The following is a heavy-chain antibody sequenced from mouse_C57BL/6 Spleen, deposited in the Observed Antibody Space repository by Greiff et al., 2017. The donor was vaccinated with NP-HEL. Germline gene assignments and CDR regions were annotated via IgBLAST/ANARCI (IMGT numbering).Heavy chain of an antibody. D-gene: IGHD2-3*01. Sequence: VQLQQSGAELVRPGSSVKLSCKASGYTFTSYWMQWVKQRPIQGLEWIGNIDPSDSETHYNQKFKAKATLTVDKSSSTAYMQLSSLTSEDSAVYYCARDDGDYGYFDVWGTGTTVTVSS. V-gene: IGHV1-52*01. CDR2: IDPSDSET. CDR3: ARDDGDYGYFDV. J-gene: IGHJ1*03. CDR1: GYTFTSYW.